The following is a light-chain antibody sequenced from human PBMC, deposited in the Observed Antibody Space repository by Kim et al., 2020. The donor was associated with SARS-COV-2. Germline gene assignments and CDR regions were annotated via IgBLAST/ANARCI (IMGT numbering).Light chain of an antibody. Sequence: EIVMTQSPATLSVPAGERATLSCRASESISNNLAWYQHKPGQAPSLLIYGASTRATGIPARFSGSGSGTDFTLTVSSLQSEDFAVYYCHQYNGCPLGDNFGQGTKLEI. J-gene: IGKJ2*01. CDR2: GAS. CDR3: HQYNGCPLGDN. CDR1: ESISNN. V-gene: IGKV3-15*01.